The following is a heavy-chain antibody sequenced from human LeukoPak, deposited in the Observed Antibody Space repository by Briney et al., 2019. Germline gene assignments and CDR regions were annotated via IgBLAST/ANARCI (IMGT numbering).Heavy chain of an antibody. V-gene: IGHV4-39*07. Sequence: SETLSLTCTVSGGSISSNNDFWGWIRQSPGKGLEWIGEINHSGSTNYNPSLKSRVTISIDTSNNQFSLKLSSVTAAATALYYCAREGSFGSGTFIYYYYGMDVWGQGTTVTVSS. CDR1: GGSISSNNDF. J-gene: IGHJ6*02. CDR2: INHSGST. D-gene: IGHD3-10*01. CDR3: AREGSFGSGTFIYYYYGMDV.